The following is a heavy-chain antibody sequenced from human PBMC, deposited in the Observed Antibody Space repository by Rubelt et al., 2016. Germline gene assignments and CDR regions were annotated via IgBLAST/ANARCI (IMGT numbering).Heavy chain of an antibody. J-gene: IGHJ6*02. V-gene: IGHV3-15*01. CDR2: IKSKTDGGTT. CDR3: TTAGYYYDSSGYYDYYGMDV. CDR1: GFTFSNAW. D-gene: IGHD3-22*01. Sequence: EVQLVESGGGLVKPGGSLRLSCAASGFTFSNAWMSWVRQAPGKGLEWVGRIKSKTDGGTTDYAAPVKGRFTISRDDSKNTLYLQMNSLKTEDTAVYYCTTAGYYYDSSGYYDYYGMDVWGQGTTVTVSS.